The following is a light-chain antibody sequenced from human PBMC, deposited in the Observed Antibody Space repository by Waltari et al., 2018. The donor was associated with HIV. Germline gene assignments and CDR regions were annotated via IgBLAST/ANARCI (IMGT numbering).Light chain of an antibody. CDR2: DAS. CDR3: QQYYDWPLT. V-gene: IGKV3-15*01. Sequence: EKVMTQSPVTLSVSPGESATLSCRASSSIGIKLAWYQQNPGQAPRLLIFDASTRASGIPGRFSGSGSGTEFTLTISSVQSEDFAAYYCQQYYDWPLTFGGGTRVEI. CDR1: SSIGIK. J-gene: IGKJ4*01.